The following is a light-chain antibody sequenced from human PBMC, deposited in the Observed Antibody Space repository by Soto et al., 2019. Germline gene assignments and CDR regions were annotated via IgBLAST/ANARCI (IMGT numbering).Light chain of an antibody. J-gene: IGLJ1*01. Sequence: QSALTQPASVSGSPGQSITISCTGTSSDVGGYNYVSWYQQHPGKAPKLMIYEVSNRPSGDTNRFSGSKSGNKASLTISGLQAEDEADYYCSSYTSSSTDVFGTGTKLTVL. V-gene: IGLV2-14*01. CDR2: EVS. CDR1: SSDVGGYNY. CDR3: SSYTSSSTDV.